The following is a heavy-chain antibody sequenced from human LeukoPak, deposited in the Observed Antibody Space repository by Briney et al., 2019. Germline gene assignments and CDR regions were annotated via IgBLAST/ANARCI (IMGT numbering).Heavy chain of an antibody. D-gene: IGHD3-10*01. CDR1: GGTFSSYY. CDR2: INHSGST. V-gene: IGHV4-34*01. CDR3: ARAVIQLDPCGGLWFGKYSWFDP. Sequence: SETLTLTCAAYGGTFSSYYWSWIRQPPGKGLEWIGDINHSGSTNYDPSLKSRFTISGDTSKNQFSLKLSSVTAADTAVYYCARAVIQLDPCGGLWFGKYSWFDPWGQGTLVTVSS. J-gene: IGHJ5*02.